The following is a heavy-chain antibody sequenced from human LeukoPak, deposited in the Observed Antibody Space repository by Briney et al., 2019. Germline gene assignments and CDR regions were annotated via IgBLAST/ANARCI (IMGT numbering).Heavy chain of an antibody. Sequence: SETLSLTCTVSGGSISSSSYYWGWIRQPPGKGLEWIGNIYYSGSTYYNPSLKSRVTMSVDTSENQFSLRLYSVTAADTAVYYCARLPREQSFDYWGQGTLVTVSS. D-gene: IGHD1-26*01. CDR2: IYYSGST. CDR3: ARLPREQSFDY. CDR1: GGSISSSSYY. V-gene: IGHV4-39*01. J-gene: IGHJ4*02.